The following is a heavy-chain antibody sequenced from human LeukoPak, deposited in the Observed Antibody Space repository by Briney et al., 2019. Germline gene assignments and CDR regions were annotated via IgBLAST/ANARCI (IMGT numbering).Heavy chain of an antibody. CDR3: TTLPWQWPRYYFDY. J-gene: IGHJ4*02. CDR2: IKSKTDGGTT. Sequence: GGSLRLSCAASGFTFSNAWMSWVRQAPGKGLEWVGRIKSKTDGGTTDYAAPVKGRFTISRDDSKNTLFLQMNSLKTEDTAVYYCTTLPWQWPRYYFDYWGQGTLVTVSS. D-gene: IGHD6-19*01. V-gene: IGHV3-15*01. CDR1: GFTFSNAW.